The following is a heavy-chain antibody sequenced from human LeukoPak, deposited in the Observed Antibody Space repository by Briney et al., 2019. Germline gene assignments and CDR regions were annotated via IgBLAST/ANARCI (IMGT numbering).Heavy chain of an antibody. D-gene: IGHD2-2*01. V-gene: IGHV3-21*01. CDR2: ISSSSSYT. CDR3: ASDQFDIVVVPAARNDY. Sequence: GGSLRLSCAASGFTFSSYSMNWVRQAPGKGLEWVSSISSSSSYTYYADSVKGRFTISRDNAKNSLYLQMNSLRAEDTAVYYCASDQFDIVVVPAARNDYWGQGTLVTVSS. J-gene: IGHJ4*02. CDR1: GFTFSSYS.